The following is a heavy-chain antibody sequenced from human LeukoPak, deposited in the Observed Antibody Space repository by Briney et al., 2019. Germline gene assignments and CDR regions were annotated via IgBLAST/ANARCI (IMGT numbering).Heavy chain of an antibody. CDR1: GFTFSSYW. J-gene: IGHJ4*02. Sequence: GALRLSCAASGFTFSSYWMHWVRQAPGKGLVWVSAISGSGGSTYYADSVKGRFTISRDNSKNTLYLQMNSLRAEDTAVYYCAKDRGGYCSGGSCYFDYWGQGTLVTVSS. CDR2: ISGSGGST. CDR3: AKDRGGYCSGGSCYFDY. V-gene: IGHV3-23*01. D-gene: IGHD2-15*01.